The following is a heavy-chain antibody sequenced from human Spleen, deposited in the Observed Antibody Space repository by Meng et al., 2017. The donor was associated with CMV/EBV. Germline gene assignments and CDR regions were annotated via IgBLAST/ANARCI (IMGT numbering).Heavy chain of an antibody. CDR3: ARAGYSYGPRANAFDI. V-gene: IGHV3-21*01. CDR1: FTFSSYS. CDR2: ISSSSSYI. D-gene: IGHD5-18*01. Sequence: FTFSSYSMNWVRQAPGKGLEWVSSISSSSSYIYYADSVKGRFTISRDNAKNSLYLQMNSLRAEDTAVYYCARAGYSYGPRANAFDIWGQGTMVTVSS. J-gene: IGHJ3*02.